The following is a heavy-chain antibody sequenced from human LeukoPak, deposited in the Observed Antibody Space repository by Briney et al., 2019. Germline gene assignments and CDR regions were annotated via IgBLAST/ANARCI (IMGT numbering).Heavy chain of an antibody. D-gene: IGHD1/OR15-1a*01. CDR1: GFTFSSYS. Sequence: PGGSLRLSCAASGFTFSSYSMNWVRQAPGKGLEWVSSISSSSSYIYYADSVKGRFTISRDNAKNSLYLQMNSLRAEDTAVYYCARDRNNMYYFDYWGQGTLVTVSS. V-gene: IGHV3-21*01. CDR2: ISSSSSYI. J-gene: IGHJ4*02. CDR3: ARDRNNMYYFDY.